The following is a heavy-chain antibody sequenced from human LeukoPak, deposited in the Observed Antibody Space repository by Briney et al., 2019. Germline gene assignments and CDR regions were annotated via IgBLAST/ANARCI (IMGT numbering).Heavy chain of an antibody. CDR2: ISYDGSNK. Sequence: PGGSLRLSCAASGFTFSSYAMHWVRQAPGKGLEWVAVISYDGSNKYYADSVKGRFTISRDNSKNTLYLQMNSLRAEDTAVYYCAREGHSSSRYSGRDYFDYWGQGTLVTVSS. CDR1: GFTFSSYA. D-gene: IGHD6-13*01. J-gene: IGHJ4*02. CDR3: AREGHSSSRYSGRDYFDY. V-gene: IGHV3-30-3*01.